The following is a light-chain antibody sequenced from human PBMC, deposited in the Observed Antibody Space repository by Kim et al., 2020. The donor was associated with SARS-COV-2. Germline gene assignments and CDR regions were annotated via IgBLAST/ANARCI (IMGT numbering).Light chain of an antibody. CDR2: EDN. Sequence: KTVTSSCTRSSGSIASNYVQWYQQRPGSSPTTVIYEDNQRPSGVPDRFSGSIDSSSNSASLTISGLKTEDEADYYCQSYDSSSVVFGGGTQLTVL. CDR1: SGSIASNY. V-gene: IGLV6-57*01. CDR3: QSYDSSSVV. J-gene: IGLJ2*01.